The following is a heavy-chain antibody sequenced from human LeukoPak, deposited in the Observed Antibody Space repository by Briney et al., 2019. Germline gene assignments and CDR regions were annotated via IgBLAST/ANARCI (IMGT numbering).Heavy chain of an antibody. J-gene: IGHJ6*03. Sequence: SETLSLTCTVSGGSISSYYWSWIRQPPGKGLEWIGYIYYSGSTNYNPSLKSRVTISVDTSKNQFSLKLSSVTAADTAVYYCARVRGIAAAGYYYYYMDVRGKGTTVTISS. CDR3: ARVRGIAAAGYYYYYMDV. D-gene: IGHD6-13*01. V-gene: IGHV4-59*01. CDR1: GGSISSYY. CDR2: IYYSGST.